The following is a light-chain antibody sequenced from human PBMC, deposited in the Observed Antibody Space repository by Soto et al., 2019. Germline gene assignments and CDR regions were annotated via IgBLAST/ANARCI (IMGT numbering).Light chain of an antibody. CDR2: VAS. CDR3: QQSYGTPIT. J-gene: IGKJ5*01. CDR1: QSISSY. Sequence: SQMTHSPSSLSASVLYRVTITFLGSQSISSYLNWYQQKPGKAPNLLIYVASSLQSEVPSRFSGSGSGTDFTLTITSLQPEDFATYYCQQSYGTPITFGQGTRLEI. V-gene: IGKV1-39*01.